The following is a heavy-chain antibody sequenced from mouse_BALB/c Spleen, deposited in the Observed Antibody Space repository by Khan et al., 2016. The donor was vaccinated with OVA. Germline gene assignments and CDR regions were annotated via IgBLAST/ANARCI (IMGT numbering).Heavy chain of an antibody. J-gene: IGHJ3*01. CDR3: ARRGEYGIFAY. CDR2: INPSTGYT. Sequence: QVQLKQSGAELVKPGASVKMSCKASGYTFTTYWMHWVKQRPGQGLDWIGYINPSTGYTEYNQKFKDKATLTADKSSSTAYMQLNSLTSEDSAVYYCARRGEYGIFAYWGQGTLVTVSA. V-gene: IGHV1-7*01. D-gene: IGHD2-1*01. CDR1: GYTFTTYW.